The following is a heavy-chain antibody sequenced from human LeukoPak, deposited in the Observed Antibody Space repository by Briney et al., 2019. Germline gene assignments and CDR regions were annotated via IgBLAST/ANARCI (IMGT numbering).Heavy chain of an antibody. CDR3: ASNRRNYDILTGYYPEGAFDI. CDR2: ISGSGGST. V-gene: IGHV3-23*01. J-gene: IGHJ3*02. CDR1: GFTFSSYA. Sequence: PGGSLRLSCAASGFTFSSYAMSWVRQAPGRGLEWVSAISGSGGSTYYADSVKGRFTISRDNSKNTLYLQMNGLRAEDTAVYYCASNRRNYDILTGYYPEGAFDIWGQGTMVTVSS. D-gene: IGHD3-9*01.